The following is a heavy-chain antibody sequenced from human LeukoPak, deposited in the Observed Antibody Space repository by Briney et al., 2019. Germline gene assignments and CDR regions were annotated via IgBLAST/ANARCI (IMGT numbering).Heavy chain of an antibody. V-gene: IGHV1-2*04. J-gene: IGHJ4*02. D-gene: IGHD2-2*01. CDR1: GYTFTGYY. CDR3: ARGGERRSGYCSSTSCYVGVGYFDY. CDR2: INPNSGGT. Sequence: ASVKLSCKASGYTFTGYYMHWVRQAPGQGLEWMGWINPNSGGTNYAQKFQGWVTMTRDPSISTAYMELSRLRSDDTAVYYCARGGERRSGYCSSTSCYVGVGYFDYWGQGTLVTVSS.